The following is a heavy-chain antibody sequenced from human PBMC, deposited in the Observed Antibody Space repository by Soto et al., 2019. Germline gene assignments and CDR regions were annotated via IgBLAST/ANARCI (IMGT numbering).Heavy chain of an antibody. CDR3: ARQYGYCSGGSCSSTNWFDP. J-gene: IGHJ5*02. D-gene: IGHD2-15*01. Sequence: GESLKSSCKGSGYSFTSYWSGCVRQMRGKGLEWMGIIYPGDSDTRYSPSFQGQVTISADKSISTAYLQWSSLKASDTAMYYCARQYGYCSGGSCSSTNWFDPWGQGTLVTVSS. CDR1: GYSFTSYW. CDR2: IYPGDSDT. V-gene: IGHV5-51*01.